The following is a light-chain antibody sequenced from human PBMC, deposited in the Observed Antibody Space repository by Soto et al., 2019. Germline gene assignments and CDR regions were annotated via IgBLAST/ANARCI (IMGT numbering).Light chain of an antibody. V-gene: IGKV1-33*01. CDR1: QAISNY. CDR3: QQLHDYPIT. J-gene: IGKJ5*01. Sequence: DIQMTQSPSSLSASVGDRVTIPCQASQAISNYLHWYQQKPGTAPKLLISDASNLETGVPSSFSGSGSGTDFTLTISSLQPEDFATYYCQQLHDYPITFGQGTRLEI. CDR2: DAS.